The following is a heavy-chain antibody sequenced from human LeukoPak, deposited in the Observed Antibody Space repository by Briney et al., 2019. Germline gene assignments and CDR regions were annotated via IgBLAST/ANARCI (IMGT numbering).Heavy chain of an antibody. CDR1: GYTFTGYH. J-gene: IGHJ6*03. V-gene: IGHV1-8*03. D-gene: IGHD3-9*01. Sequence: ASVKVSCKASGYTFTGYHLHWVRQATGQGLEWMGWMNPNSGNTGYAQKFQGRVTITRNTSISTAYMELSSLRSEDTAVYYCARDYDILTSAKGYYYYMDVWGKGTTVTISS. CDR3: ARDYDILTSAKGYYYYMDV. CDR2: MNPNSGNT.